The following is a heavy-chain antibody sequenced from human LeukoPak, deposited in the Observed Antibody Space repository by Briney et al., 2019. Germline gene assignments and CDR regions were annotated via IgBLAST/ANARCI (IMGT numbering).Heavy chain of an antibody. J-gene: IGHJ4*02. CDR1: GGSMSYYY. D-gene: IGHD1-1*01. V-gene: IGHV4-59*01. CDR2: KYYDGNSGNT. CDR3: VRPESAGTKYRFDY. Sequence: SETLSLTCTVSGGSMSYYYWTWIRQTPGKGLEWIGYKYYDGNSGNTNYNPSLESRVTISVDMSKNHVSLNLTSVTAADTAVYYCVRPESAGTKYRFDYWGQGALVTVSS.